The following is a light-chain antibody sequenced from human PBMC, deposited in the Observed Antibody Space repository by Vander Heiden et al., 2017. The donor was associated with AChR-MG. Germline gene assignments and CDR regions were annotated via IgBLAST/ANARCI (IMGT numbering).Light chain of an antibody. CDR2: VNGDGSL. Sequence: QLVLTQSPSASASLGASVKLTCTLSSGHTYYAIAWHQQQPEKGPRYLMKVNGDGSLTKGAGIPDRFSGSRSGAERYLTISSLQSEDEADYYCQTWDTGIEVFGGGTKLTVL. V-gene: IGLV4-69*01. J-gene: IGLJ2*01. CDR3: QTWDTGIEV. CDR1: SGHTYYA.